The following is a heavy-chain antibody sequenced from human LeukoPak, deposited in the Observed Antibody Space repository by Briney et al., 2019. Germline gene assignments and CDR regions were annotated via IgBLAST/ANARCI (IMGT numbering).Heavy chain of an antibody. CDR1: GGSISSGDYY. D-gene: IGHD3-10*01. J-gene: IGHJ5*02. Sequence: SQTLSLTCTVSGGSISSGDYYWSWIRQPPGKGLEWIGYIYYSGSTYYNPSLKSRVTISVDTSKNQFSLKLSSVTAADTAVYYCARNYYGSGRYFGNWFDPWGQGTLVTVSS. V-gene: IGHV4-30-4*01. CDR3: ARNYYGSGRYFGNWFDP. CDR2: IYYSGST.